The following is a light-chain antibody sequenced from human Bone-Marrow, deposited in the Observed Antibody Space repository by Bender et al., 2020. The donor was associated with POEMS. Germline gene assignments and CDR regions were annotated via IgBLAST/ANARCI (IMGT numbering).Light chain of an antibody. CDR1: SSKFGSYP. Sequence: QSVLTQRPSASGTPGQRVTISCSGSSSKFGSYPVNWYQQLPGAAPKLVIFNNSQRPSGVPDRFSGSNSGTSASLAISGLLSDDEADFYCATWDDSLNGWVFGGGTKLTVL. J-gene: IGLJ3*02. CDR2: NNS. V-gene: IGLV1-44*01. CDR3: ATWDDSLNGWV.